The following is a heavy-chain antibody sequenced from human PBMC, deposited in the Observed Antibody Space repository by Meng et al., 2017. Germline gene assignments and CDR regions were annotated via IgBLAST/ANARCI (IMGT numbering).Heavy chain of an antibody. D-gene: IGHD6-19*01. J-gene: IGHJ6*02. CDR3: ARAEGGSGGYSADYYYGMDV. Sequence: AETLSLTCTVSGGSISSYYWSWIRQPPGKGLEWIGYIYYSGSTNYNPSLKSRVTISVETSKNQFSLKRSSVTAAGTAVYYCARAEGGSGGYSADYYYGMDVWGQGTTVTVSS. CDR2: IYYSGST. V-gene: IGHV4-59*01. CDR1: GGSISSYY.